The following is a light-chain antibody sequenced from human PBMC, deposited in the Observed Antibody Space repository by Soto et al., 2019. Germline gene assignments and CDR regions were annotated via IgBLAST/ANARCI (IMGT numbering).Light chain of an antibody. CDR1: VLAKKY. V-gene: IGLV3-27*01. CDR2: KDS. Sequence: SYELTQPSSVSVSPGQTARITCSGDVLAKKYVRWFQQKPGQAPVLLIYKDSERPSGGPARFSGSSSGTTVTLTISGAHVEDEADYYCYAAADNILVFGGGTKLTVL. J-gene: IGLJ3*02. CDR3: YAAADNILV.